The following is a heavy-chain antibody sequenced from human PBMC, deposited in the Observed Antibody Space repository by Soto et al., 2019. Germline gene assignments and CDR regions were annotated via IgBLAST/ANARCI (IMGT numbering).Heavy chain of an antibody. CDR1: GGSFSGYY. V-gene: IGHV4-34*01. D-gene: IGHD6-6*01. CDR2: INHSGST. CDR3: ARSRQARPFDY. J-gene: IGHJ4*02. Sequence: QVQLQQWGAGLLKPSETLSLTCAVYGGSFSGYYWSWIRQPPGQGLEWIGEINHSGSTNYNPSLNSRVTISVDTSNNQFSLKLRSVTAADTAVYYCARSRQARPFDYWGQGTLVTVSS.